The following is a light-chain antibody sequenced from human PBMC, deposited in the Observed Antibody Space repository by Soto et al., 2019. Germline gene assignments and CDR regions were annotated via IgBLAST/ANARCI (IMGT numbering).Light chain of an antibody. CDR1: SSDVGGYDY. V-gene: IGLV2-14*03. Sequence: QSVLTQPASVSGSPGQSITISCTGTSSDVGGYDYVSWYQQHPGKAPKLTIYDVTNRPSGVSTRFSASKSGNTASLTISGLQAEDEADYYCCSFSSITTRIFGGGTKVTVL. CDR2: DVT. J-gene: IGLJ2*01. CDR3: CSFSSITTRI.